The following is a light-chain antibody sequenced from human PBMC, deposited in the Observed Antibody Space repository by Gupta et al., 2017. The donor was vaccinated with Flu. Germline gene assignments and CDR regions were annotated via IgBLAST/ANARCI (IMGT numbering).Light chain of an antibody. V-gene: IGKV3-20*01. Sequence: EIVLTQSPGTLSLSPGERATLSCRASQIVRSDYLAWYQQKPGQAPRLLIYDTSSRATGIPVRFSGSGSGTDFTLTISRREPEDFAVYYCQQYGSSPLYSFGQGTKLEIK. CDR2: DTS. CDR3: QQYGSSPLYS. CDR1: QIVRSDY. J-gene: IGKJ2*01.